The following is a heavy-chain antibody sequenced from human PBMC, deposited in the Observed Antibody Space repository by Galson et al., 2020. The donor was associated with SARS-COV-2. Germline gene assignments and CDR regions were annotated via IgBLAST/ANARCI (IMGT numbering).Heavy chain of an antibody. D-gene: IGHD3-10*01. CDR2: IYYSGST. V-gene: IGHV4-59*01. CDR3: ARAGTLPYYYYYMDV. CDR1: GGSISSYY. J-gene: IGHJ6*03. Sequence: SETLSLTCTVSGGSISSYYWSWIRQPPGKGLEWIGYIYYSGSTNYNPSLKSRVTISVDTSKNQFSLKLSSVTAADTAVYYCARAGTLPYYYYYMDVWGKGTTVTVSS.